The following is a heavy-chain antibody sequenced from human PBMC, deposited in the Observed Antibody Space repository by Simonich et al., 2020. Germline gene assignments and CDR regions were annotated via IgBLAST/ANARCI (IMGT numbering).Heavy chain of an antibody. CDR1: GGSISSSSYY. V-gene: IGHV4-39*01. Sequence: QLQLQESGPGLVKPSETLSLTCTVSGGSISSSSYYWGWIRQPPGKGLEWIGSIYYSASTYYNPSLKGRVTISVDTSKNQFSLKLSSVTAADTAVYYCARHAGFAFDIWGQGTMVTVSS. J-gene: IGHJ3*02. CDR3: ARHAGFAFDI. CDR2: IYYSAST. D-gene: IGHD6-13*01.